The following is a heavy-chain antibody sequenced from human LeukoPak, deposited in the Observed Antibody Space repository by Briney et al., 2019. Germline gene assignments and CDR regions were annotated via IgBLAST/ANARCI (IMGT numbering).Heavy chain of an antibody. CDR3: AKRGTVTTSAFDI. CDR2: ISGSGGST. V-gene: IGHV3-23*01. J-gene: IGHJ3*02. D-gene: IGHD4-17*01. CDR1: GFTFSSYA. Sequence: GGSLRLSCAASGFTFSSYAMSWVRQAPGKGLEWVPAISGSGGSTYYADSVKGRFTISRDNSKNTLYLQMNSLRAEDTAVYYCAKRGTVTTSAFDIWGQGTMVTVSS.